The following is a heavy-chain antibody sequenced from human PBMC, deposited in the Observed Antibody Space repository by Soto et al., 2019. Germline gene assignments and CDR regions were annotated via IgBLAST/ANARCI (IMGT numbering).Heavy chain of an antibody. J-gene: IGHJ4*02. CDR1: GGSLRGSY. CDR3: ATGGGWLHNSYIRGLYFDY. CDR2: ISYTGST. D-gene: IGHD3-3*02. Sequence: SETLSLTCTVSGGSLRGSYCSWIRKSPGKSLEWIASISYTGSTTHNPSLKSRVTLSVDTSKNQFSLSLTSVTPADTAAYYCATGGGWLHNSYIRGLYFDYWGQGVLVTVSS. V-gene: IGHV4-59*13.